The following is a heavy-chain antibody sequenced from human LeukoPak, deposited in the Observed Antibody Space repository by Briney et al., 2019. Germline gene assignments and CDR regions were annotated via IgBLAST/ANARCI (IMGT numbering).Heavy chain of an antibody. Sequence: GASVKVSCKASGYTFTGYHIHWVRQAPGQGLEWMGWINANSRGTNYAQKFQGRVTMTRDTSISTAYMELSSLRSDDTAVYYCARGGGPGLGYWGQGTLVTASS. CDR2: INANSRGT. J-gene: IGHJ4*02. CDR3: ARGGGPGLGY. CDR1: GYTFTGYH. V-gene: IGHV1-2*02. D-gene: IGHD5/OR15-5a*01.